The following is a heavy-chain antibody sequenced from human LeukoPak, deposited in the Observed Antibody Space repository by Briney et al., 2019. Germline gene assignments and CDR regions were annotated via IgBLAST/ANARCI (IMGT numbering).Heavy chain of an antibody. CDR1: GFTFSSSD. V-gene: IGHV3-23*01. D-gene: IGHD7-27*01. CDR3: ARDQNWEEAY. Sequence: GGSPRLSCAASGFTFSSSDMSWFRQAPGKGLEWVSVISATGGDTNYADSVKGRFTISRDNSRNTLNLQMHSVRVEDTAVYYCARDQNWEEAYWGQGTLVTVSS. J-gene: IGHJ4*02. CDR2: ISATGGDT.